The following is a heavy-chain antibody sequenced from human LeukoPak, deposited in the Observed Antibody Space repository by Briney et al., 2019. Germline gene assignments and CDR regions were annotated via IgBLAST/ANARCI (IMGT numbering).Heavy chain of an antibody. V-gene: IGHV3-11*01. Sequence: KTGGSLRLSCAASGFTFRNYWMGWVRQAPGKGLEWVSYISSSGSTIDYADSVKGRFTISRDNAKNSLYLQMNSLRAEDTAVYYCARSIPAGNRRWGQGTLVTVSS. CDR2: ISSSGSTI. CDR3: ARSIPAGNRR. D-gene: IGHD2-2*01. J-gene: IGHJ4*02. CDR1: GFTFRNYW.